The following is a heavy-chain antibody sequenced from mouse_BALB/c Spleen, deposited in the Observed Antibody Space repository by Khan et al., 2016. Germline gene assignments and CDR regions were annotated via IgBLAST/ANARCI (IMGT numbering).Heavy chain of an antibody. V-gene: IGHV9-3-1*01. CDR1: GYTFTNYG. D-gene: IGHD2-14*01. Sequence: LVESGPELKKPGETVKISCKASGYTFTNYGMNWVKQAPGKDLKWMGWINTYTGEPTYADDFKGRFAFSLETSASTAYLQINNLRHEDTATSFCARSYRSRPGAMDYWGQGTSVTVSS. CDR2: INTYTGEP. J-gene: IGHJ4*01. CDR3: ARSYRSRPGAMDY.